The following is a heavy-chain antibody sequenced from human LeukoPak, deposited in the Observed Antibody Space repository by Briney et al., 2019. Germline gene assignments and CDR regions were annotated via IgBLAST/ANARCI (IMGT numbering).Heavy chain of an antibody. CDR1: GFTFSSYS. V-gene: IGHV3-21*01. D-gene: IGHD6-13*01. J-gene: IGHJ4*02. Sequence: GGSLRLSCAASGFTFSSYSMNWVRQAPGKGLEWVSSISSSSSYIYYADSVKGRFTISRDNAKNLLYLQMNSLRAEDRAVYYCARGSSIAAAGTALDYWGQGTLVTVSS. CDR2: ISSSSSYI. CDR3: ARGSSIAAAGTALDY.